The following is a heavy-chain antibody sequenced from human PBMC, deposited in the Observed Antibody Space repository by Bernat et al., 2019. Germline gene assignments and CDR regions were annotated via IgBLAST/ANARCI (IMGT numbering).Heavy chain of an antibody. Sequence: QVQLQESGPGLVKPSQTLSLTCTVSGGSISSGGYYWSWIRQHPGKGLEWIGYIYYSGSTNYNPSLKSRVTISVDTSKNQFSLKLSSVTAADTAVYYCARDRRGYSYGSYYYYGMDVWGQGTTVTVSS. CDR2: IYYSGST. CDR3: ARDRRGYSYGSYYYYGMDV. J-gene: IGHJ6*02. CDR1: GGSISSGGYY. V-gene: IGHV4-31*03. D-gene: IGHD5-18*01.